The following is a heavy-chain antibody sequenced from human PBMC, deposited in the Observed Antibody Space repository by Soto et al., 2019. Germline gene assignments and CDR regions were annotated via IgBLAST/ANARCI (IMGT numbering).Heavy chain of an antibody. Sequence: ELLSIIWSVAGRCISSNYWSWIRQSPDKGLELLGYVFYGGTDYNPSLEGRVSMSVETPKIQLSLKLTSVTAADTAVYYCASYRGAFYFDSWGQGIQVTVSS. D-gene: IGHD4-4*01. CDR1: GRCISSNY. V-gene: IGHV4-59*01. CDR3: ASYRGAFYFDS. J-gene: IGHJ4*02. CDR2: VFYGGT.